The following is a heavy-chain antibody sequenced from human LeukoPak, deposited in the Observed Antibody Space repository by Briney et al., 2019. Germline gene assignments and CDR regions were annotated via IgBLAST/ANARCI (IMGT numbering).Heavy chain of an antibody. CDR2: IYSGGST. CDR3: ARDRGDYSLDY. J-gene: IGHJ4*02. V-gene: IGHV3-53*01. D-gene: IGHD4-17*01. Sequence: GGSLRLSCAASEFSVGSNYMTWVRQAPGKGLEWVSLIYSGGSTYYADSVKGRFTISRDNSKNTLYLQVNSLRAEDTAVYYCARDRGDYSLDYWGQGTLVTVSS. CDR1: EFSVGSNY.